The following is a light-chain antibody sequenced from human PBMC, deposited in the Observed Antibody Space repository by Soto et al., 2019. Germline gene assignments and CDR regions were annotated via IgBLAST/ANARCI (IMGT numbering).Light chain of an antibody. CDR2: GNS. V-gene: IGLV1-40*01. CDR3: QSYDSSLSVYV. CDR1: SSNIGAGYD. Sequence: QSVLTQPPSVSGAPGQRVTISCTGSSSNIGAGYDVHWYQQLPGTAPKLLIYGNSNRPSGVPDRFSGSKSGTSASLAITGLQAEDEAYYYCQSYDSSLSVYVFGTGTQLTVL. J-gene: IGLJ1*01.